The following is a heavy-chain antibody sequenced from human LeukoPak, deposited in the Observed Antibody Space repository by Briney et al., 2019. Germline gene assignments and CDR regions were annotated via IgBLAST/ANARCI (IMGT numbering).Heavy chain of an antibody. Sequence: PGGCLRLSCAASGFTFTSYAMSSVRQAPGKGLEWVSSISGSGGSTYYAESVKSRFNISSDNSKNTLYLQMNSLRAEDTSVYYCAKCPPIWFGESYYFDYWGQGTLVTVSS. D-gene: IGHD3-10*01. CDR2: ISGSGGST. CDR3: AKCPPIWFGESYYFDY. V-gene: IGHV3-23*01. J-gene: IGHJ4*02. CDR1: GFTFTSYA.